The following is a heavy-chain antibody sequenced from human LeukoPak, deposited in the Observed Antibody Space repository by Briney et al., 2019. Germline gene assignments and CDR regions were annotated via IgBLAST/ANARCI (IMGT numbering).Heavy chain of an antibody. CDR2: ISAYNGNT. CDR1: GYTFTSYG. V-gene: IGHV1-18*01. J-gene: IGHJ4*02. Sequence: ASVKVSCKASGYTFTSYGISWVRQAPGQGLEWMGWISAYNGNTNYAQKLQGRVTMTTDTSTSTAYMELRSLRSDDTAVYYCARAGGHYYGSGSPNTEFDHWGQGTLVTVSS. CDR3: ARAGGHYYGSGSPNTEFDH. D-gene: IGHD3-10*01.